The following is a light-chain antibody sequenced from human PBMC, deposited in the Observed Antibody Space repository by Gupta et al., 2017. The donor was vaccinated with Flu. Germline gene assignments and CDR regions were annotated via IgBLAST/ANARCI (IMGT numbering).Light chain of an antibody. CDR2: DVT. Sequence: TSSDVGGYNYVSWYQQYPGKAPKLMIYDVTRRPSGVPDRFSGSKSGNTASLPVSVLQAEDEADYYCSSYAGRSTLVFGGGTTLTVL. CDR1: SSDVGGYNY. CDR3: SSYAGRSTLV. J-gene: IGLJ2*01. V-gene: IGLV2-8*01.